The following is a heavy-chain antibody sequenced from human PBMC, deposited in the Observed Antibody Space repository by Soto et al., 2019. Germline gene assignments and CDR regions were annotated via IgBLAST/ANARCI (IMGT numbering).Heavy chain of an antibody. V-gene: IGHV3-33*01. J-gene: IGHJ4*02. CDR1: GFTFSSYG. CDR3: EREGIYGPGFDY. CDR2: IWYDGSNK. Sequence: GGSLRLSCAASGFTFSSYGMHWVRQAPGKGLEWVAVIWYDGSNKYYADSVKGRFTISRDNSKNTLYLQMNSLRAEDTAVYYCEREGIYGPGFDYWSQGTLVTVSS. D-gene: IGHD6-13*01.